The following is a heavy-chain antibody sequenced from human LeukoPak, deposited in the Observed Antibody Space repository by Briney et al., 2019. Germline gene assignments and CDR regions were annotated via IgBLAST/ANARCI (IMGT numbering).Heavy chain of an antibody. Sequence: SVKVSCKASAFIFSSSAVQWVRQARGQRLEWIGWIVVGSGNRNYAQTFQERVTITRDMSTSTAYMELSSLRSEDTAVYYCVADCYGDCIDWGQGTLVTVSS. J-gene: IGHJ4*02. D-gene: IGHD4-17*01. CDR3: VADCYGDCID. V-gene: IGHV1-58*01. CDR1: AFIFSSSA. CDR2: IVVGSGNR.